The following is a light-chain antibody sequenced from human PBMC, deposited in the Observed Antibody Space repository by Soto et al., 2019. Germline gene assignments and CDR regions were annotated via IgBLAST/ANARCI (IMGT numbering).Light chain of an antibody. V-gene: IGKV3-15*01. Sequence: EIVMTHSPATLSVXXXXXXXXXXRASQSVSSNLAWYQQKPGQAPRLLIYDASTRATGIPARFSGSGSGTEFTLTISSLQSEDFVVYYCQQYNNWRTFGQGTKVDIK. CDR3: QQYNNWRT. CDR2: DAS. J-gene: IGKJ1*01. CDR1: QSVSSN.